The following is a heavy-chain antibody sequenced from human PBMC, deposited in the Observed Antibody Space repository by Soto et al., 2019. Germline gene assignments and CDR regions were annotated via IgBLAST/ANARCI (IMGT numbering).Heavy chain of an antibody. V-gene: IGHV3-30-3*01. CDR1: GFTFSSYA. D-gene: IGHD6-19*01. Sequence: QVQLVESGGGVVQPGRSLRLSCAASGFTFSSYAMHWVRQAPGKGLEWVAVISYDGSNKYYADSVKGRFTISRDNPKNTLYLQMNSLRAEDTAVYYCARSYAVAGTLGFDYWGQGTLVTVSS. J-gene: IGHJ4*02. CDR2: ISYDGSNK. CDR3: ARSYAVAGTLGFDY.